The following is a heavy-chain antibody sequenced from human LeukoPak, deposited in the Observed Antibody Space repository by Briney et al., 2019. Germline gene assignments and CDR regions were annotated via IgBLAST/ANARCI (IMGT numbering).Heavy chain of an antibody. CDR2: ISSSGSTI. V-gene: IGHV3-48*03. J-gene: IGHJ4*02. Sequence: PGGSLRLSCAASGFTFSSYEMNWVRQAPGKGLEWVSYISSSGSTIYYADSVKGRLTISRDNSKNTLYLQMDSLRAEDTAVYYCARDYDFWSGYYSPTRGYFGYWGQGTLVTVSS. CDR3: ARDYDFWSGYYSPTRGYFGY. D-gene: IGHD3-3*01. CDR1: GFTFSSYE.